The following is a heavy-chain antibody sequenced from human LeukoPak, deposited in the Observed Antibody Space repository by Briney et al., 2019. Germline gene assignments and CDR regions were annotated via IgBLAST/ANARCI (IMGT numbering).Heavy chain of an antibody. J-gene: IGHJ4*02. CDR2: IYYSGST. V-gene: IGHV4-59*01. Sequence: SETLSLTCTVSGGSISSYYWSWIRQPPGKGLEWIGYIYYSGSTNYNPSLKSRVTISVDTSKNQFSLKLSSVTAADTAVYYCARFGGDSSGSPFDYWGQGTLVTVSS. CDR3: ARFGGDSSGSPFDY. CDR1: GGSISSYY. D-gene: IGHD3-22*01.